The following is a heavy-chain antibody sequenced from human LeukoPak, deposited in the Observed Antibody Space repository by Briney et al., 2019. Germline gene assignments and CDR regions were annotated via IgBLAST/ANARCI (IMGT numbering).Heavy chain of an antibody. V-gene: IGHV3-11*06. D-gene: IGHD1-26*01. CDR1: GFTFSDYY. CDR2: ISWDSSYT. J-gene: IGHJ4*02. CDR3: ASGAQSDY. Sequence: GGSLRLSCAASGFTFSDYYMSWIRQAPGRGLEWVSYISWDSSYTSYADSVKGRFTISRDNAKNSLYLQMNSLRAEDTAVYYCASGAQSDYWGQGTLVTVSS.